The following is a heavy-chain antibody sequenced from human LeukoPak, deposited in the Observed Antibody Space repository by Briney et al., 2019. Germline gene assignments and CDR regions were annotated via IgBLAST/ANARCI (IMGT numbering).Heavy chain of an antibody. CDR1: GFTFSSYA. CDR3: AKGLREYDFWSGYAT. CDR2: ISVSGGSP. D-gene: IGHD3-3*01. V-gene: IGHV3-23*01. J-gene: IGHJ5*02. Sequence: PGGSLRLSCAASGFTFSSYATMWVRQAPGKGLDWVSTISVSGGSPNYADSVKGRFTISRDNSKNTLFLQMNSLRAEDTALYYCAKGLREYDFWSGYATWGQGTLVTVSS.